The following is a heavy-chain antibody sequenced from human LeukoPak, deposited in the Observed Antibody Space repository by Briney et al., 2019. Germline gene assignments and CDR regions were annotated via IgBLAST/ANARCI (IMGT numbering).Heavy chain of an antibody. Sequence: PSETLSLTCAVYGGSFSGYYWSWIRQPPGKGLEWIGEINHSGSTNYNPSLESRVTISVDTSKNQFSLKLSSVTAADTAVYYCARGSLLRFLEWLSPYYYGMDVWGQRTTVTVSS. D-gene: IGHD3-3*01. V-gene: IGHV4-34*01. CDR2: INHSGST. CDR3: ARGSLLRFLEWLSPYYYGMDV. CDR1: GGSFSGYY. J-gene: IGHJ6*02.